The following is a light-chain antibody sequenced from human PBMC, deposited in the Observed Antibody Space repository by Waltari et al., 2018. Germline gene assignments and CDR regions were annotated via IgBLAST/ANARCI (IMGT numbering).Light chain of an antibody. CDR3: QKYESLPAT. CDR2: PAS. J-gene: IGKJ1*01. CDR1: QSIGIY. V-gene: IGKV3-20*01. Sequence: EIVLTQSPGTLSLSPGERATLSCRASQSIGIYLAWYQQKPGQAPRLLMYPASSRATGIPDRFSGSVSGTEFSLTISRLEPEDCAVYYCQKYESLPATFGQGTKVEIK.